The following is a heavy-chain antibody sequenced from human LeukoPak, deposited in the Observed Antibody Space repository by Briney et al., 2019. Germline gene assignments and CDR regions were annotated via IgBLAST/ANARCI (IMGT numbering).Heavy chain of an antibody. V-gene: IGHV3-30*16. D-gene: IGHD6-19*01. J-gene: IGHJ4*02. Sequence: QSGGSLRLSCTPSGFTFDDYAMHWVRQAPGKGLEWVALISYDGGNIYYADSVKGRFTIFRDNSQNTLYLQMNSLRAEDTAVYYCARDPPFRTGWSQNFFDYWGPGTLVTVSS. CDR1: GFTFDDYA. CDR3: ARDPPFRTGWSQNFFDY. CDR2: ISYDGGNI.